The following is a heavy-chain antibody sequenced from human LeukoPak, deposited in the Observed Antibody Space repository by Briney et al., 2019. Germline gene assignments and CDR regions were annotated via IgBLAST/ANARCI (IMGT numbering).Heavy chain of an antibody. Sequence: GGSLRLSCAASGFTFRSDWMSWVRQAPGKGLEWVANIKQDGSEKYYVDSVKGRFTISRDNAKNSLYLQMNSLRAEDTAVYYCARAEGHYDFWSGYHNWFDPWGQGTLVTVSS. CDR1: GFTFRSDW. CDR3: ARAEGHYDFWSGYHNWFDP. J-gene: IGHJ5*02. D-gene: IGHD3-3*01. V-gene: IGHV3-7*01. CDR2: IKQDGSEK.